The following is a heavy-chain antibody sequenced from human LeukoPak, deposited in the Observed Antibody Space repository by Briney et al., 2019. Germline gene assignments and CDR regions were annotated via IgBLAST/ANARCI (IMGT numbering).Heavy chain of an antibody. J-gene: IGHJ4*02. CDR2: INPDGSTT. Sequence: GESLRLSCAASGFTLSTYRMHWVRQAPGKGLVWVSRINPDGSTTTYADSVEGRFTISRDNAKNTLYLQMSSLRAEDTAVYYCARVGVGMYHFDHWGQGTLVTVSS. CDR1: GFTLSTYR. CDR3: ARVGVGMYHFDH. D-gene: IGHD2-2*01. V-gene: IGHV3-74*01.